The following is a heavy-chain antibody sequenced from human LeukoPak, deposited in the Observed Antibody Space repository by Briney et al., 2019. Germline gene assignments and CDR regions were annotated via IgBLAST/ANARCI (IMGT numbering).Heavy chain of an antibody. D-gene: IGHD1-26*01. Sequence: ASVKVSCKASGGTFTSYAISWVRQAPGQGLEGMGGIIPISDTANYPQKFRGRLTITADIPTSTVYMELSSLRSEDTAVYYCAREDDTGRYMGDDAFDIWGQGKMVTVSS. CDR3: AREDDTGRYMGDDAFDI. CDR1: GGTFTSYA. V-gene: IGHV1-69*06. CDR2: IIPISDTA. J-gene: IGHJ3*02.